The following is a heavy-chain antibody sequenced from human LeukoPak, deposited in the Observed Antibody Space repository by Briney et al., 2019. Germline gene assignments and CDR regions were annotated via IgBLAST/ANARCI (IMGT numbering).Heavy chain of an antibody. J-gene: IGHJ5*02. V-gene: IGHV4-39*07. CDR2: IYYSGST. CDR3: ARGLAYCGGDCYGPFDP. Sequence: SETLSLTCTVSGGSISSSSYYWGWIRQPPGKGLEWIGSIYYSGSTYYNPSLKSRVTISVDTSKNQFSLKLSSVTAADTAVYYCARGLAYCGGDCYGPFDPWGQGTLVTVSS. CDR1: GGSISSSSYY. D-gene: IGHD2-21*02.